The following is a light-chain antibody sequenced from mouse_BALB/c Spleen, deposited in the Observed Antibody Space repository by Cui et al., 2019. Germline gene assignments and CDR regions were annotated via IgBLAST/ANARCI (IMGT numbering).Light chain of an antibody. CDR3: QQWSSYPPT. CDR2: DTS. Sequence: QIVLTQSPAIMSASPGEKVTMTCSSRSSVSYMYCYRQNPGSSPRLLIYDTSNLASGVPVRFSGSGSGTSYSLTISRMEAEDAATYYCQQWSSYPPTFGGGTKLEIK. V-gene: IGKV4-55*01. J-gene: IGKJ2*01. CDR1: SSVSY.